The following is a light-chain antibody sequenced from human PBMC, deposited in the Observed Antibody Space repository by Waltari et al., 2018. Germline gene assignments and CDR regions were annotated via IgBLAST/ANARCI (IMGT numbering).Light chain of an antibody. Sequence: SSDLTQDPAVSVALGQTVRITCQGDSLRRYSASWYQQRLGQAPILVLYGQNDRPSGIPDRFSGSTSGNTASLTITGAQAEDEADYYCHSRDTSSTRFFGGGTRLTV. J-gene: IGLJ2*01. V-gene: IGLV3-19*01. CDR2: GQN. CDR3: HSRDTSSTRF. CDR1: SLRRYS.